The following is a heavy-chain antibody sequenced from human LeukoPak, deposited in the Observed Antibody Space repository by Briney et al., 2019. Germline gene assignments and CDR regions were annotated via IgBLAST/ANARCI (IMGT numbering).Heavy chain of an antibody. J-gene: IGHJ6*03. CDR2: IYYSGST. V-gene: IGHV4-59*01. CDR1: GGSISSYY. Sequence: SETLSLTCTVSGGSISSYYWSWIRQPPGKGLEWIGYIYYSGSTNYNPSLKSRVTMSVDTSKNQFSLRLSSVTAADTAVYYCARDGGAYGGHVGAYYYYYMDVWGKGTTVTVSS. CDR3: ARDGGAYGGHVGAYYYYYMDV. D-gene: IGHD5-12*01.